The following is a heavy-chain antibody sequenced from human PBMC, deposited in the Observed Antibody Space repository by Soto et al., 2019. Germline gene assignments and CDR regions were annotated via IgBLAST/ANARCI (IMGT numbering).Heavy chain of an antibody. CDR1: GDSISSYY. D-gene: IGHD6-13*01. Sequence: SETLSLTCTVSGDSISSYYWSWIRQPPGKGLEWIGYIHYSGSTNYNPSLKSRVTISVDTSKNQFSLRLSSVTAADTAVYYCARQGSSSWYVGTWFDPWGQGTLVTVSS. V-gene: IGHV4-59*08. J-gene: IGHJ5*02. CDR2: IHYSGST. CDR3: ARQGSSSWYVGTWFDP.